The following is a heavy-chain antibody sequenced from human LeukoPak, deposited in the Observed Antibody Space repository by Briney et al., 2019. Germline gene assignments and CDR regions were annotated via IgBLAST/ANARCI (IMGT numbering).Heavy chain of an antibody. J-gene: IGHJ4*02. V-gene: IGHV3-15*01. Sequence: GGSLRLSCAASGFTFNSAWMNWVRQAPGKGLEWVGRIKSKIGGGTTDYAAPVKGRFTISRDDSKNTLYLQMNSLTTEDTAVYYCTTEGYCSGGSCYSYDYWGQGTLVTVSS. CDR3: TTEGYCSGGSCYSYDY. CDR2: IKSKIGGGTT. CDR1: GFTFNSAW. D-gene: IGHD2-15*01.